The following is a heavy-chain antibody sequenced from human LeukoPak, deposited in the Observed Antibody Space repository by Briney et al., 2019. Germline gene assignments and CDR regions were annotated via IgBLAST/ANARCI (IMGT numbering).Heavy chain of an antibody. J-gene: IGHJ4*02. V-gene: IGHV3-23*01. CDR2: ISGSGGST. CDR1: GFTFSNYG. D-gene: IGHD2-2*01. CDR3: AKSGCSSTSCYVDY. Sequence: PGRSLRLSCAASGFTFSNYGMHWVRQAPGKGLEWVSAISGSGGSTYYADSVKGRFTISGDNSKNTLYLQMNSLRAEDTAVYYCAKSGCSSTSCYVDYWGQGTLVTVSS.